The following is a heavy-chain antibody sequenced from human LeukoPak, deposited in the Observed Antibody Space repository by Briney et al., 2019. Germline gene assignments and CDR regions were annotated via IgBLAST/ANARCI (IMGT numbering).Heavy chain of an antibody. V-gene: IGHV4-59*01. CDR1: GGSIINYY. CDR3: ARETGYSYGLGVDY. Sequence: SETLSLTCTVSGGSIINYYWTWLRQPPGKGLEWIGYIYYSGSTNYNPSLKSRVTISVDTSKNQFFLKLSSVTAADTAVYYCARETGYSYGLGVDYWGQGTLVTVSS. J-gene: IGHJ4*02. CDR2: IYYSGST. D-gene: IGHD5-18*01.